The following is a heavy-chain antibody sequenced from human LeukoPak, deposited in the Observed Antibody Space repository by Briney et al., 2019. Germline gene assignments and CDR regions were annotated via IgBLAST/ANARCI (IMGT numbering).Heavy chain of an antibody. J-gene: IGHJ4*02. CDR3: ARETEPLDYGDSTNLDY. CDR1: GFTFSSIS. CDR2: IGSRTGNI. V-gene: IGHV3-21*01. Sequence: GGSLRLSCAASGFTFSSISMNWVRQAPGKGLKWVAFIGSRTGNIYYADSVKGRFSISRDNAKDSVYLQMNSLRADDTAVYYCARETEPLDYGDSTNLDYWGQGTLVTVSS. D-gene: IGHD4/OR15-4a*01.